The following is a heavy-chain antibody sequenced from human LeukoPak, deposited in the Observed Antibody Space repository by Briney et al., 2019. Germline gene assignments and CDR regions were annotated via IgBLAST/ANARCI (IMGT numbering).Heavy chain of an antibody. CDR2: ISTNGSTT. CDR1: GFTFSSYS. D-gene: IGHD3-22*01. V-gene: IGHV3-64D*09. J-gene: IGHJ5*02. CDR3: VIGPYYDSSAYYPS. Sequence: PGGSLRLSCAASGFTFSSYSMNWVRQAPGKGLEYVSAISTNGSTTYYADSVKGRVTISRDNSKNTLYLQMSSLRTDDTAMYYCVIGPYYDSSAYYPSWGQGTLVTVSS.